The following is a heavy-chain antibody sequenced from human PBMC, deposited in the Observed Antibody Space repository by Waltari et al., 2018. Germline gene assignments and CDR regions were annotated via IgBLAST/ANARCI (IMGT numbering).Heavy chain of an antibody. J-gene: IGHJ1*01. CDR2: ISSSSISI. D-gene: IGHD3-22*01. V-gene: IGHV3-48*04. Sequence: EVQLVESGGALVQPGGSLRPSCAASGFTFRSYTRNWVRQAPGKGVEWVSYISSSSISIYYADSVKGRFTIPRDNAHYSLYLEMNSLRVEDTAVYYCASHYFQSGGYTEYFHHWGQGTLVTVSS. CDR3: ASHYFQSGGYTEYFHH. CDR1: GFTFRSYT.